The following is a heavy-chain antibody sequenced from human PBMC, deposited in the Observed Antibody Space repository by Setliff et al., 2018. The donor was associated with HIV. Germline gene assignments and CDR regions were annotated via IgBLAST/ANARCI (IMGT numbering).Heavy chain of an antibody. Sequence: SETLSLTCSVSGGSISTYHWSWIRQPPGKGLEWIGYIYKSGSTNYSPSLKSRVTISPGTSKNQFSLKLTSVTAADTAVYYCARHHPSVAVAGPFDRWGQGALVTVSS. CDR2: IYKSGST. CDR3: ARHHPSVAVAGPFDR. CDR1: GGSISTYH. D-gene: IGHD6-19*01. V-gene: IGHV4-59*08. J-gene: IGHJ4*02.